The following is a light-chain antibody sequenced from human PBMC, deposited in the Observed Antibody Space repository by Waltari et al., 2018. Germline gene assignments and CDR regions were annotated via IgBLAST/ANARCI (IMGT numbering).Light chain of an antibody. J-gene: IGKJ4*01. CDR2: DAS. V-gene: IGKV3-11*01. CDR1: QSVSTQ. CDR3: QYRTNWPLT. Sequence: EIVLTQSPVTLSLSPGERATLSCRASQSVSTQLTWYQQKPGQAPRLLIYDASNRATGIPARFSGSGSGTDFTLTISSLEPEDFAVYYCQYRTNWPLTFGGGTKVEMK.